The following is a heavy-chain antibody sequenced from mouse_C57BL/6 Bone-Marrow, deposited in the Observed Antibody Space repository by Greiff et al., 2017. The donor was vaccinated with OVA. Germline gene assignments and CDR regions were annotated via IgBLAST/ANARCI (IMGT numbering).Heavy chain of an antibody. CDR2: IYPRSGNT. CDR3: AERDYYGSSSFAY. J-gene: IGHJ3*01. V-gene: IGHV1-81*01. D-gene: IGHD1-1*01. Sequence: VQRQESGAYLARPVASVKLSFNASVYTFTSYGISWVKQRTGQGLEWIGEIYPRSGNTYYNEKFKGKATLTADKSSSTAYMELRSLTSEDSAVYFCAERDYYGSSSFAYWGQGTLVTVSA. CDR1: VYTFTSYG.